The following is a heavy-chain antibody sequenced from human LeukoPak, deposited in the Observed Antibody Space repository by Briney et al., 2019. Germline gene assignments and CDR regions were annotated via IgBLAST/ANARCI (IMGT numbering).Heavy chain of an antibody. V-gene: IGHV3-23*01. CDR1: GFTFSSYA. CDR3: AKLGPRIVVVPAAIPNYMDV. D-gene: IGHD2-2*01. Sequence: GGSLRLSCAASGFTFSSYAMSWVRQAPGKGLEWVSAISGSGGSTYYADSVKGRFTISRDNSKNTLYLQMNSLRAEDTAVYYCAKLGPRIVVVPAAIPNYMDVWGKGTTVTVSS. CDR2: ISGSGGST. J-gene: IGHJ6*03.